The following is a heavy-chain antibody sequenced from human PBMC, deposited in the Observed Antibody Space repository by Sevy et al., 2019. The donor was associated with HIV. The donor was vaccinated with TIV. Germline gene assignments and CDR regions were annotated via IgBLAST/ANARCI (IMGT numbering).Heavy chain of an antibody. Sequence: SETLSLTCAVYGGSLSVYSWIWIRQPPGKGLEWIGEVNHSGNTNYNQSLRSRVNILVDAYKNQFSLKLTSVTAADTAVYYCGTIASAHFFDMDVWGQGTTVTVSS. CDR1: GGSLSVYS. CDR2: VNHSGNT. J-gene: IGHJ6*02. V-gene: IGHV4-34*01. CDR3: GTIASAHFFDMDV. D-gene: IGHD6-13*01.